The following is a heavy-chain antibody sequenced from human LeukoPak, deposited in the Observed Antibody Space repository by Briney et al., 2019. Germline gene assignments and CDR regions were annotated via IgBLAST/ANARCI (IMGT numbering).Heavy chain of an antibody. CDR2: IKQDGSEK. J-gene: IGHJ4*02. Sequence: PGGSLRLSCAASGFTFSSYWMSWVRQAPGKGLEWVANIKQDGSEKYYVDSVKGRFTISRDSAKNSLYLQMNSLRAEDTAVYYCARVRGYDSSGYYDYWGQGTLVTVSS. V-gene: IGHV3-7*01. D-gene: IGHD3-22*01. CDR3: ARVRGYDSSGYYDY. CDR1: GFTFSSYW.